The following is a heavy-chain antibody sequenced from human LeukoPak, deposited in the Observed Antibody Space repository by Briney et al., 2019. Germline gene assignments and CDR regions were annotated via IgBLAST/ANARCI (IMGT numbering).Heavy chain of an antibody. V-gene: IGHV4-59*01. CDR1: GGSISSYY. Sequence: PSETLSLTCTVSGGSISSYYWSWIRQPPGKGLEWIGYIYYSGSTNYNPSLKSRVTISVDTSKNQFSLKLSSVTAADTAVYYCAGHGDYAPFDYWGQGTLVTVSS. CDR3: AGHGDYAPFDY. D-gene: IGHD4-17*01. J-gene: IGHJ4*02. CDR2: IYYSGST.